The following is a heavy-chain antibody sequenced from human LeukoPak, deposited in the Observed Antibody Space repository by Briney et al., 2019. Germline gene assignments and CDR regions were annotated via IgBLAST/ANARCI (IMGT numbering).Heavy chain of an antibody. V-gene: IGHV3-7*01. Sequence: GGSLRLSCEVSGFSVSGHLMTWVRQAPGKGLEWVANIYQGGSEINYVDPVKGRFTISRDKAQNPPYLQMNSLRGEGTAVYYCAREWQGGISAAGTRIDGDYGYWGQGALVTVAS. D-gene: IGHD6-13*01. CDR3: AREWQGGISAAGTRIDGDYGY. J-gene: IGHJ4*02. CDR2: IYQGGSEI. CDR1: GFSVSGHL.